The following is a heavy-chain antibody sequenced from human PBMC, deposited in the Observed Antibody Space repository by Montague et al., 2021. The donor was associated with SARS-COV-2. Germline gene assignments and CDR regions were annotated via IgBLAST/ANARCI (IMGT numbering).Heavy chain of an antibody. D-gene: IGHD1-26*01. Sequence: CAISGDSVASNSAAWIWIRQSPSRGLEWLVRTYYRSKWYNEYAVSVRSRINIIPDTSKNHLSLQVNSVTPEDTAVYYCAREGEWELQGPRHSSFYFAMDVWGQGTSVAVSS. CDR1: GDSVASNSAA. CDR3: AREGEWELQGPRHSSFYFAMDV. J-gene: IGHJ6*02. V-gene: IGHV6-1*01. CDR2: TYYRSKWYN.